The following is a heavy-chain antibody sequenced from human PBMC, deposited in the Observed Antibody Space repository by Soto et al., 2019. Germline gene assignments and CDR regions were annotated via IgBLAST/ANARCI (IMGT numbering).Heavy chain of an antibody. V-gene: IGHV3-9*01. CDR3: VKDVGSRHYDFTNFDS. J-gene: IGHJ4*02. CDR1: GFIFDDYA. CDR2: IDWNRATI. Sequence: PGGSLRLSCIASGFIFDDYAIHWVRQAPGKGLEWVSGIDWNRATIGCADSVKGRFTLSRDNARNSLLLQMNNLRPEDTALYYCVKDVGSRHYDFTNFDSWGRGTLVTVSS. D-gene: IGHD3-22*01.